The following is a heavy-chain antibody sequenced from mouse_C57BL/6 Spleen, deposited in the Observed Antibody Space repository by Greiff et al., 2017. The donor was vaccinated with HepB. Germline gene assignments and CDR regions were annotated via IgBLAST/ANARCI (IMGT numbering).Heavy chain of an antibody. D-gene: IGHD1-1*01. J-gene: IGHJ1*03. CDR3: ARSVNTVATWYFDG. CDR1: GYTFTGYW. Sequence: QVQLQQSGAELMKPGASVKLSCKATGYTFTGYWIEWVKQRPGHGLEWIGEILPGSGSTNYNEKFKGKATFTADTSSNTAYMQLSSLTTEDPAIYYCARSVNTVATWYFDGWGTGTTVTVAS. CDR2: ILPGSGST. V-gene: IGHV1-9*01.